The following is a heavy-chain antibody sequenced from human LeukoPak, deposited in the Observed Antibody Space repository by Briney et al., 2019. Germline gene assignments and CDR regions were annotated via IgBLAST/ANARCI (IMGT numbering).Heavy chain of an antibody. Sequence: SQTLSLTCTVSGGSISSGGYYWSWIRQPPGKGLEWIGYIYHSGSTYYNPSLKSRVTISVDRSKNQFSLKLSSVTAADTAVYYCARDQPYYFDYWGQGTLVTVSS. CDR3: ARDQPYYFDY. CDR1: GGSISSGGYY. J-gene: IGHJ4*02. CDR2: IYHSGST. V-gene: IGHV4-30-2*01.